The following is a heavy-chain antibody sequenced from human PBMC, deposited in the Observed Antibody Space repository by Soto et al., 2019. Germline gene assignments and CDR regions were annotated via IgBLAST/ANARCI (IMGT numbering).Heavy chain of an antibody. CDR1: GFSLSTYGVA. J-gene: IGHJ4*02. D-gene: IGHD3-16*01. V-gene: IGHV2-5*01. CDR3: ARNGNYAIAH. Sequence: SGPTLVNPTHTLTLTCSLSGFSLSTYGVAVEWIRQPPGKALEWLSLVYWNDNKQYNPSLRSRLTITKDTSSNQVVLTMTNVEPVDTATYYCARNGNYAIAHWGQGTLVTVSS. CDR2: VYWNDNK.